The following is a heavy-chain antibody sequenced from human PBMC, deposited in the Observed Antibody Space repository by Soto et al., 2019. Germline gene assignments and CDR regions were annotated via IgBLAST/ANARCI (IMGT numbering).Heavy chain of an antibody. CDR2: IIPIFGTA. Sequence: SVKVSCKASGGTFSSYAISWVRQAPGQGLEWMGGIIPIFGTANYAQKFQGRVTITADESTSTAYMELSSLRSEDTAVYYCARDRIRSNNHYYRSNPPGYYYYYGMDVWGQGTTVTVSS. CDR3: ARDRIRSNNHYYRSNPPGYYYYYGMDV. D-gene: IGHD3-22*01. V-gene: IGHV1-69*13. J-gene: IGHJ6*02. CDR1: GGTFSSYA.